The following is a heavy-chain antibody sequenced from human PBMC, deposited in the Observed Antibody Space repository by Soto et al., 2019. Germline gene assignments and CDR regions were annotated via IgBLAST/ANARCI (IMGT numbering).Heavy chain of an antibody. CDR1: GGTFSSYT. CDR2: INPNSGGT. J-gene: IGHJ6*02. D-gene: IGHD6-19*01. V-gene: IGHV1-2*04. CDR3: ARSHLGIAVAGTELGYYYGMDV. Sequence: ASVKVSCKASGGTFSSYTISWVRQAPGQGLEWMGWINPNSGGTNYAQKFQGWVTMTRDTSISTAYMELSRLRSDDTAVYYCARSHLGIAVAGTELGYYYGMDVWGQGTTVTVSS.